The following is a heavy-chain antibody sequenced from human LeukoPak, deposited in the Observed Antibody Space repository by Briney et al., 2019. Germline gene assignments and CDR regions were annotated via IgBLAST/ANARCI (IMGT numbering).Heavy chain of an antibody. V-gene: IGHV3-48*02. D-gene: IGHD6-19*01. J-gene: IGHJ4*02. CDR3: GRVRAGWSFDY. CDR2: IIGSSSVI. Sequence: PGGSLRLSCAASGFTFSVYSMIWVRQAPGKGLEWVSYIIGSSSVISYGDSVKGRLTVSRDNAKNSVYLQVNSLRDEDTAVYYCGRVRAGWSFDYWGQGTLVTVSS. CDR1: GFTFSVYS.